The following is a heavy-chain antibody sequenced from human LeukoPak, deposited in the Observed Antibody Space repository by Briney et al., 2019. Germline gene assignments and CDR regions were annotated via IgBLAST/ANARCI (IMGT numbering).Heavy chain of an antibody. V-gene: IGHV4-4*02. Sequence: SETLSLTCGVSGGSVTNTNYWTWVRQPPGKGLEWIGEVNLQGSTNYNPSLMGRVAISVDTSENHISLQLTSVTAADTAVYYCAQIAVAGYFDYWGQGTLVTVSS. J-gene: IGHJ4*02. D-gene: IGHD6-19*01. CDR1: GGSVTNTNY. CDR3: AQIAVAGYFDY. CDR2: VNLQGST.